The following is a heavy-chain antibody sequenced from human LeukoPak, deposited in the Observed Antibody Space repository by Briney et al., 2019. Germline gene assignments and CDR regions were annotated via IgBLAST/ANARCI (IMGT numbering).Heavy chain of an antibody. CDR3: ARESPYSARGQPSDY. J-gene: IGHJ4*02. Sequence: GGSLRLSCAASGFTVSSNYMSWVRQAPGKGLEWVSVIYSGGSTYYADSVKGRFTISRDNAKNSLYLQMNSLRAEDTAMYYCARESPYSARGQPSDYWGQGTLVTVSS. D-gene: IGHD6-6*01. CDR2: IYSGGST. CDR1: GFTVSSNY. V-gene: IGHV3-53*01.